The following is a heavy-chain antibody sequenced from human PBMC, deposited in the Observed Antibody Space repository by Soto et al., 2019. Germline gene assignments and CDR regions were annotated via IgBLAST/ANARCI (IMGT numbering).Heavy chain of an antibody. Sequence: EVQFVESGGDLVQPGGSLRLSCVASGFAFSQYWINWVRQSPGKGLEWVAIRNQDASKGYYGASVMGSFTISRDNGKNSLYLQMNSLRDDDTAVYFWARDMGLSGYSSEFDYWGLGTRVTVTS. CDR2: RNQDASKG. D-gene: IGHD5-12*01. CDR3: ARDMGLSGYSSEFDY. V-gene: IGHV3-7*01. J-gene: IGHJ4*02. CDR1: GFAFSQYW.